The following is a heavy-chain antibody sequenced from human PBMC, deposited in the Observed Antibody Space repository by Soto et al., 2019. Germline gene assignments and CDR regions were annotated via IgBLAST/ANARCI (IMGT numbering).Heavy chain of an antibody. CDR3: AKDFYVDTAMVGY. D-gene: IGHD5-18*01. CDR2: ISYDGSNK. Sequence: QVQLVESGGGVVQPGRSLRLSCAASGFTFSSYGMHWVRQAPGKGLEWVAVISYDGSNKYYADSVKGRFTISRDNSKNTLYLQMNSLRAEDTAVYYCAKDFYVDTAMVGYWGQGTLVTVSS. CDR1: GFTFSSYG. J-gene: IGHJ4*02. V-gene: IGHV3-30*18.